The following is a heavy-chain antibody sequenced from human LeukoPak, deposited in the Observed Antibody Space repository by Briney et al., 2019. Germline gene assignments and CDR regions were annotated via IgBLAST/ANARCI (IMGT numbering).Heavy chain of an antibody. Sequence: GASVKVSCKASGYTFTSYDINWVRQATGRGLEWMGWMNPNSGNTGYAQKFQGRVTMTRNTSISTAYMELSSLRSEDTAVYYCARAVLWFGELLASDYWGQGTLVTVSS. J-gene: IGHJ4*02. V-gene: IGHV1-8*01. CDR2: MNPNSGNT. CDR1: GYTFTSYD. D-gene: IGHD3-10*01. CDR3: ARAVLWFGELLASDY.